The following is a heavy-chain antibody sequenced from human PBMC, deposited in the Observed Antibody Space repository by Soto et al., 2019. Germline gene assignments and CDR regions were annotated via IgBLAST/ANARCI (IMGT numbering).Heavy chain of an antibody. CDR1: GFTFSAFA. V-gene: IGHV3-23*01. D-gene: IGHD2-2*03. J-gene: IGHJ4*02. Sequence: EVQVLESGGGLVQPGGSLRLSCAATGFTFSAFAMSWVRQAPGKGLEWVSRIYGGGNGPHYADSVKGRVTISRDNSKNTLYLQMNSLSAEDTAVYYCAKMEGMDPWAYSFDYWGQGTLVTVSS. CDR2: IYGGGNGP. CDR3: AKMEGMDPWAYSFDY.